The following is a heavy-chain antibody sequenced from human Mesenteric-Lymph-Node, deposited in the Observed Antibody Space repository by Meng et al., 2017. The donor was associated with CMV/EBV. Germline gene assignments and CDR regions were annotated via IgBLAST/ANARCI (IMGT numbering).Heavy chain of an antibody. D-gene: IGHD3-22*01. CDR3: ARDSTKVVTLPLDY. CDR2: MNPNSGNT. J-gene: IGHJ4*02. Sequence: ASVKVSCKPSEYILTNFDINWVRQATGQGLEWMGWMNPNSGNTGYAQKFQGRVTMTRNTSTNTAYMELNSLRSDDTAVYYCARDSTKVVTLPLDYWGQGTLVTVSS. CDR1: EYILTNFD. V-gene: IGHV1-8*01.